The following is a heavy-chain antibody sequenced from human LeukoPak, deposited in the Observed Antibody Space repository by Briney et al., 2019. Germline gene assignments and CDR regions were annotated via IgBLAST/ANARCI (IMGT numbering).Heavy chain of an antibody. V-gene: IGHV4-39*01. D-gene: IGHD2-2*01. CDR3: ARHEVGYCSSTSCYGGNWLDP. CDR1: GGSVSSSSYY. CDR2: VYFSGTT. J-gene: IGHJ5*02. Sequence: SETLSLTCTVSGGSVSSSSYYWGWIRQPLGKGLEGIGSVYFSGTTYYNPSLKSRVTISVDTSKNQFSLKLNSVTAADTAVYYCARHEVGYCSSTSCYGGNWLDPWGQGTLVTVSS.